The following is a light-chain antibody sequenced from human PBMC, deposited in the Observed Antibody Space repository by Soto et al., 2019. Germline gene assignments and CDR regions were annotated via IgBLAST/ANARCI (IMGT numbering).Light chain of an antibody. V-gene: IGLV2-14*01. CDR3: SSYRGSSHVV. Sequence: QSVLTQPASVSGSPGQSITISCAGTSSDVGGYNFVSWYQQHPGKAPKLVIYEVSNRPSGVPPRFPGSKSGNAASLTISGLQAEDEAEYYCSSYRGSSHVVFGGGTKVTVL. CDR2: EVS. J-gene: IGLJ2*01. CDR1: SSDVGGYNF.